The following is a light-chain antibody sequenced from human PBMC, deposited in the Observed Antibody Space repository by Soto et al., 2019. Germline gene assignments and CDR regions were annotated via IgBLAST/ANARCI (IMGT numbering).Light chain of an antibody. J-gene: IGKJ2*01. CDR2: GSS. CDR3: QQYGNSPGT. Sequence: ETVLTQSPGTLSLSPGERATLSCRASQSVPSISLAWYQQKPGQSPRLLIYGSSSRAAGIPDRFSGSGFGADFTLTISGVEPEDCAGYYGQQYGNSPGTFGQGTKLDIK. CDR1: QSVPSIS. V-gene: IGKV3-20*01.